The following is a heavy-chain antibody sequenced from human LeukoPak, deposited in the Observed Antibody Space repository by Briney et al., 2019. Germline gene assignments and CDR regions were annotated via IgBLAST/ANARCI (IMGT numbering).Heavy chain of an antibody. CDR2: IKQEGSAR. V-gene: IGHV3-7*01. Sequence: GGSLRISCAASGFTFSSYEMNWVRQTPGKGLEWVANIKQEGSARYYVDSVTGRFTISRDNAMNSLYLQMNSLRAEDTAVYYCARGSLRLGAGVVDYWGQGILVTVSS. D-gene: IGHD3-16*01. CDR1: GFTFSSYE. CDR3: ARGSLRLGAGVVDY. J-gene: IGHJ4*02.